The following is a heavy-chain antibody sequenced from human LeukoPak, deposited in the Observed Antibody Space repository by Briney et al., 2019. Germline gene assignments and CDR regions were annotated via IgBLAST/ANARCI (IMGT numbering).Heavy chain of an antibody. D-gene: IGHD5-24*01. CDR1: GGSFSGYY. CDR3: ARLADGHKNSPWFDP. Sequence: PSETLSLTCAVYGGSFSGYYWSWIRQPPGKGLEWIGSIYYSGSTYYNPSLKSRVTISVDTSKNQFSLKLSSVTAADTAVYYCARLADGHKNSPWFDPWGQGTLVTVSS. CDR2: IYYSGST. J-gene: IGHJ5*02. V-gene: IGHV4-34*01.